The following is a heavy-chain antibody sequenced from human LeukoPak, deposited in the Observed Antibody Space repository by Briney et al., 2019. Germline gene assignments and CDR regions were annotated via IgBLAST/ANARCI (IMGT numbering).Heavy chain of an antibody. CDR2: IKEDGSQK. D-gene: IGHD3-3*01. CDR1: GFTFSSFW. V-gene: IGHV3-7*01. J-gene: IGHJ6*02. CDR3: ARDLQTFWSGYITPYYYYGMDV. Sequence: GGSLRLSCAASGFTFSSFWMTWVRQAPGKGLEWVANIKEDGSQKYYVDSVKGRFTISRDNAKNSLFLQMNSLRAEDTAVYYCARDLQTFWSGYITPYYYYGMDVWGQGTTVTVSS.